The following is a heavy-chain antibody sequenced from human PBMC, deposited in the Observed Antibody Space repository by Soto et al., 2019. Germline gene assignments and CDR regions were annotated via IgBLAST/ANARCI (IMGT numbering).Heavy chain of an antibody. J-gene: IGHJ6*02. D-gene: IGHD4-17*01. Sequence: ASVKVSCKASGYTLTGYYMPWVRPAPGQGLEWMGWLNPNSGGTNYAQKFQGWVTMTRDTSISTAYMELSRLRSDDTAVYYCARSTDYGGNQYYYGMDVLGQGTTVTVSS. CDR2: LNPNSGGT. CDR1: GYTLTGYY. V-gene: IGHV1-2*04. CDR3: ARSTDYGGNQYYYGMDV.